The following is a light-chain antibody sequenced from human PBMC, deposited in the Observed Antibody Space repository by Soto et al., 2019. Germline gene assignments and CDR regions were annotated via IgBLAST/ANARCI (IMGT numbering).Light chain of an antibody. V-gene: IGLV2-23*02. CDR2: EVS. J-gene: IGLJ1*01. CDR3: CSYAGSYV. Sequence: QSVLAQPASVSGSPGQSITISCTGTSSDVGSYNLVSWYQQHPGKAPKLMIYEVSKRPSAVSNRFSGSKSGNTASLTISGLQAEDEADYYCCSYAGSYVFGTGTRSPS. CDR1: SSDVGSYNL.